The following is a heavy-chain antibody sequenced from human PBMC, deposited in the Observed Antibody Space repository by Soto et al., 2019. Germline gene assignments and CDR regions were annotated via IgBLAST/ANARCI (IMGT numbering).Heavy chain of an antibody. CDR1: GGSISSGDYY. V-gene: IGHV4-30-4*01. CDR2: IYYSGST. J-gene: IGHJ4*02. Sequence: SETLSLTCTVSGGSISSGDYYWSWIRQPPGKGLEWIGYIYYSGSTYYNPSLKSRVTISVDTSKDQFSLKLSSVTAADTAVYYCASDDYGGNPFDYWGQGTLVTVSS. D-gene: IGHD4-17*01. CDR3: ASDDYGGNPFDY.